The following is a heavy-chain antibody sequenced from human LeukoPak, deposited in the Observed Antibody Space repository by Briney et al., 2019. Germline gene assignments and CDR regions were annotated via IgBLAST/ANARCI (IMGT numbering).Heavy chain of an antibody. CDR2: MNPNSGNT. CDR1: GYTFTSYD. V-gene: IGHV1-8*01. D-gene: IGHD3-22*01. J-gene: IGHJ5*02. CDR3: ARVYYDSSGYKNWFDP. Sequence: GASVKVSCKASGYTFTSYDINWVRQATGQGLEWMGWMNPNSGNTGYAQKFQGRVTMTRNTSISTAYMELSSLRSEDTAVYYCARVYYDSSGYKNWFDPWGQGTLVTVSS.